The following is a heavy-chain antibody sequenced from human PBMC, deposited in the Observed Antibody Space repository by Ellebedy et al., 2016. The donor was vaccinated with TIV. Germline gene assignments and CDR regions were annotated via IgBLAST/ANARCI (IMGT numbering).Heavy chain of an antibody. V-gene: IGHV3-48*01. D-gene: IGHD5-24*01. J-gene: IGHJ4*02. CDR2: INAETNLI. Sequence: GESLKISXAASGFTFRRYAMNWVRQDPGKGLEWISHINAETNLIYYADSVKGRITVSRDNAESSLFLQMNDLRAEDTAVYYCVRDHNWAFDYWGQGTLVAVSS. CDR1: GFTFRRYA. CDR3: VRDHNWAFDY.